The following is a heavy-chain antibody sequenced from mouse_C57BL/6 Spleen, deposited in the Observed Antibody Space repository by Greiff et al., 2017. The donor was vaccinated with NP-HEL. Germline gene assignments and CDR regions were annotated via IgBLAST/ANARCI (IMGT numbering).Heavy chain of an antibody. CDR1: GFTFSSYA. J-gene: IGHJ3*01. CDR2: ISDGGSYT. Sequence: DVMLVESGGGLVKPGGSLKLSCAASGFTFSSYAMSWVRQTPEKRLEWVATISDGGSYTYYPDNVKGRFTISRDNAKNNLYLQMSHLKSEDTAMYYCARETMVTPLAYWGQGTLVTVSA. D-gene: IGHD2-2*01. V-gene: IGHV5-4*01. CDR3: ARETMVTPLAY.